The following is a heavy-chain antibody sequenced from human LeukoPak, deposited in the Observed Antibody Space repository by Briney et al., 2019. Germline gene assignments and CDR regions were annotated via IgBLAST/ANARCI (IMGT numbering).Heavy chain of an antibody. CDR2: IYPGDSDT. CDR1: GYRFTNYW. Sequence: GESLKISCKGSGYRFTNYWIGWVRQMPGKGLEWMGIIYPGDSDTRYNPSFQGQVTISADRSFSGAYVQWSSLKASDTAMYYCARLLSNGYGPDRYFDYWGQGTLVTVSS. V-gene: IGHV5-51*01. D-gene: IGHD5-18*01. J-gene: IGHJ4*02. CDR3: ARLLSNGYGPDRYFDY.